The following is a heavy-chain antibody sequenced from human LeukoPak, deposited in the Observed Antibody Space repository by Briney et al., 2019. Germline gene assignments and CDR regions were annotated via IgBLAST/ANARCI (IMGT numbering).Heavy chain of an antibody. CDR2: IKQDGSEK. V-gene: IGHV3-7*05. D-gene: IGHD2/OR15-2a*01. CDR1: GFTFSSYW. CDR3: ARVRVSSYYGMDI. Sequence: PGGSLRLSCAASGFTFSSYWMSWVRQAPGKGLEWVANIKQDGSEKYYVDSVKGRFTISRDNAKNSLYLQMNTLRAGDTAVYYCARVRVSSYYGMDIWGQGTTVTVSS. J-gene: IGHJ6*02.